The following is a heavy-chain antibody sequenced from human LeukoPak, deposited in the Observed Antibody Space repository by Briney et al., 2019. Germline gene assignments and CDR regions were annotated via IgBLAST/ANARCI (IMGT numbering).Heavy chain of an antibody. CDR3: AKAEIYSSTWLFDY. Sequence: PGGSLRLSCVASGFTFSGYAMSWVRQAPGKGLEWVSGISGSGNSAYYADSVKGRFTISRDNSKNTLYLQMSSLRADDTAVYHCAKAEIYSSTWLFDYWGQGALVTVSS. CDR2: ISGSGNSA. V-gene: IGHV3-23*01. J-gene: IGHJ4*02. CDR1: GFTFSGYA. D-gene: IGHD6-13*01.